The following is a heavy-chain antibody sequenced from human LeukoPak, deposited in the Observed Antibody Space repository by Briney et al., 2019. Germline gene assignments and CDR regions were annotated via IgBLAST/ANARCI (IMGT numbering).Heavy chain of an antibody. CDR2: IYHTGST. D-gene: IGHD7-27*01. CDR1: GYSISSGYY. J-gene: IGHJ4*02. CDR3: ASRKLGNDY. V-gene: IGHV4-38-2*02. Sequence: SETLSLTCTVSGYSISSGYYWGWIRQSPGKGLEWIGYIYHTGSTSYSPSLKSRVTISADTSQNQFSLKLSSVTAADTAVYYCASRKLGNDYWGQGTLVTVSS.